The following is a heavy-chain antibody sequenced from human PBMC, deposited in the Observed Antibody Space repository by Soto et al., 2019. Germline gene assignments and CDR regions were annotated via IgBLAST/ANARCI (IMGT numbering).Heavy chain of an antibody. Sequence: QVQLQESGPGLVKPSQTLSLTCTVSGGSISSGGYYWSWIRQHPGKGLEWIGYIYYSGSTYYNPSRKSRVTISVDTSKNQCSLKLSSVTAADTAVYYCARDRLAVAGLLDYWGQGTLVTVSS. V-gene: IGHV4-31*03. J-gene: IGHJ4*02. CDR3: ARDRLAVAGLLDY. CDR2: IYYSGST. CDR1: GGSISSGGYY. D-gene: IGHD6-19*01.